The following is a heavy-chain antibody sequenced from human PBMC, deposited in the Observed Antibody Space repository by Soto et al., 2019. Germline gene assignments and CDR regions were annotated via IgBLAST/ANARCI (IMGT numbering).Heavy chain of an antibody. V-gene: IGHV1-18*01. Sequence: ASVKVSCKASAYTFTNYGISWVRQASGQGLEWMGWISAYNGNIICAQKFRGRVTMTTATSTSSAYLEVRSLRSDDTAVHYCETGGTSSNLSDFGSRDQGTRGTDSS. J-gene: IGHJ4*02. CDR1: AYTFTNYG. CDR2: ISAYNGNI. CDR3: ETGGTSSNLSDFGS. D-gene: IGHD2-2*01.